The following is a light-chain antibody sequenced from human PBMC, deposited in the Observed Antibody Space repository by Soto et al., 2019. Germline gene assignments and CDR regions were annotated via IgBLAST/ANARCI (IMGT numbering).Light chain of an antibody. CDR2: GAS. CDR1: QSVNNN. Sequence: EIVMTQSPATLSVSPGERATLSCRASQSVNNNLAWYQQKPGQAPRLLIYGASTRATGIPAKFSGSGSATEFTLTISSLQSEDFAVYYCQQYNNWPPDTFGQGTRLEIK. J-gene: IGKJ5*01. V-gene: IGKV3-15*01. CDR3: QQYNNWPPDT.